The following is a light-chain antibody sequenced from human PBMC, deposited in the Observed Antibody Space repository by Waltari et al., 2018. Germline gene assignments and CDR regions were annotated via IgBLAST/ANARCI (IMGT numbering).Light chain of an antibody. CDR1: RLGDKF. CDR3: QTWDSSTGQAV. Sequence: SYEMTQPSSVSVSPGQPTTITCPGDRLGDKFASWYHQRPGQSPLLVISQPKKRTSGIPDRISDSTSGNTATLTISGTQSMDEGDYYCQTWDSSTGQAVFGGGTTLTVL. CDR2: QPK. J-gene: IGLJ2*01. V-gene: IGLV3-1*01.